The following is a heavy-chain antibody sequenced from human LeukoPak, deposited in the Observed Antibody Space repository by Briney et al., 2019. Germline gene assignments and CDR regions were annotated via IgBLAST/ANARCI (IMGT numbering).Heavy chain of an antibody. J-gene: IGHJ4*02. CDR1: GFTFNNYG. D-gene: IGHD3-22*01. CDR2: ISYDGRNK. Sequence: GKSLRLSCAASGFTFNNYGMHWVRQAPGKGLEWVAVISYDGRNKHYPDSVKGRFTISRDISTDTLWLQMDSLRTEDTAVYYCARGYDSSGYYHFDYWGQGTLVTVSS. CDR3: ARGYDSSGYYHFDY. V-gene: IGHV3-30*03.